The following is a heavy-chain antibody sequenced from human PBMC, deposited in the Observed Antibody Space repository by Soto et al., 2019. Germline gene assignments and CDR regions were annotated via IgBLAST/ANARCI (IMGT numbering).Heavy chain of an antibody. J-gene: IGHJ6*02. Sequence: QVQLVESGGGVVQPGRSLRLSCAASEFTFSNYGMHWVRQAPGKGLEWVAVILNDGSNRHHADSVKDRFTISRDNSKNTLYLQMNSVRAEDTAVYYCARDDEYSGNGMDVWGQGTTVTVS. V-gene: IGHV3-33*01. D-gene: IGHD3-10*01. CDR1: EFTFSNYG. CDR2: ILNDGSNR. CDR3: ARDDEYSGNGMDV.